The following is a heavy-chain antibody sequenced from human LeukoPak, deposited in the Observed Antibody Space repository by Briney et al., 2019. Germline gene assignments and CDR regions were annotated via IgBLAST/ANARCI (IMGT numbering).Heavy chain of an antibody. Sequence: ASVTVSCMASGYTFTSYYMHWVRQAPGQGLEWMGIINPNGGNTSYAQKFQGGVTLTADKSPSTAYLEPSDLRSEGTPVYYCARVYSSSLFSPFDYWGQGALGTVSS. CDR1: GYTFTSYY. CDR2: INPNGGNT. D-gene: IGHD6-6*01. V-gene: IGHV1-46*01. J-gene: IGHJ4*02. CDR3: ARVYSSSLFSPFDY.